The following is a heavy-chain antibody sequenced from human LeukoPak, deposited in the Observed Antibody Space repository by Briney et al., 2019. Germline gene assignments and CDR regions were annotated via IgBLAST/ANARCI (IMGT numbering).Heavy chain of an antibody. D-gene: IGHD6-6*01. CDR3: AKPIAARFRALFDY. J-gene: IGHJ4*02. V-gene: IGHV4-59*01. CDR2: IYYSGST. CDR1: GGSISSYY. Sequence: KPSETLSLTCTVSGGSISSYYWSWIRQPPGKGLEWIGYIYYSGSTNYNPSLKSRVTISVDTSKNQFSLKLSSVTAADTAVYYCAKPIAARFRALFDYWGQGTLVTVSS.